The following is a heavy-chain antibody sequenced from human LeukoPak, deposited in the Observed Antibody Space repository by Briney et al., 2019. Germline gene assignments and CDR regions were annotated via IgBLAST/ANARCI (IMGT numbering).Heavy chain of an antibody. D-gene: IGHD5-12*01. V-gene: IGHV3-23*01. CDR3: AKSQAAVSGPYDY. J-gene: IGHJ4*02. CDR1: GFTFSSYA. Sequence: GGSLRLSCAASGFTFSSYAMSWVRQAPGKGLEWVSAISGSGGSTYNADSVKGRFTISRDNSKNTLYLQMNSLRAEDTAVYYCAKSQAAVSGPYDYWGQGTLVTVSS. CDR2: ISGSGGST.